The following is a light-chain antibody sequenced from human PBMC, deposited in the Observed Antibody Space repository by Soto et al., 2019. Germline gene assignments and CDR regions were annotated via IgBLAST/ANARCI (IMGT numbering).Light chain of an antibody. CDR3: SAFSSRNALV. J-gene: IGLJ2*01. V-gene: IGLV2-14*01. CDR2: EVR. CDR1: SRDVGAYNL. Sequence: QPALAQPASVSGSPGQSITISCSGTSRDVGAYNLVSWYQQSPGKAPKLLIYEVRHRPSGVSYRFSGSKSGNTASLTISSLLPEDEAVYFCSAFSSRNALVFGGGTKVTVL.